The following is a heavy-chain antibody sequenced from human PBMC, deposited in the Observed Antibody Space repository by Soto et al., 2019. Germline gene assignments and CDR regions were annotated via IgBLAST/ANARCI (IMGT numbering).Heavy chain of an antibody. CDR1: GSTFNNFA. Sequence: QVVLLQSGAEVKEPGSSVRVSCQVSGSTFNNFAFSWVRQAPGHGPEWMGGIVVDSNTAEYSQRFQDRVTITADTSTDTLYREWGSLTFEDTAVYYCARAINRWEVNYYFDFWGQGTLVTVSS. D-gene: IGHD1-26*01. CDR2: IVVDSNTA. J-gene: IGHJ4*02. CDR3: ARAINRWEVNYYFDF. V-gene: IGHV1-69*06.